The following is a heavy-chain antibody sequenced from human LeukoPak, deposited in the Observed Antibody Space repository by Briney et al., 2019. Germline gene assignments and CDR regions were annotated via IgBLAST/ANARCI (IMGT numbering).Heavy chain of an antibody. V-gene: IGHV3-66*02. CDR1: GFTVSSNY. CDR3: ARETAYYYDSSGPDAFDI. D-gene: IGHD3-22*01. J-gene: IGHJ3*02. Sequence: EGSLRLSCAASGFTVSSNYMSWVRQAPGKGLEWVSVIYSGGSTYYADSVKGRFTISRDNSKNTLYLQMNSLRAEDTAVYYCARETAYYYDSSGPDAFDIWGQGTMVTVSS. CDR2: IYSGGST.